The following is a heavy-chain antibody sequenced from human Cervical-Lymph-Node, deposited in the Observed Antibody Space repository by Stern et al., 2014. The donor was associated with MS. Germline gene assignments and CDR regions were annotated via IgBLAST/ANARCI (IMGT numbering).Heavy chain of an antibody. D-gene: IGHD6-19*01. Sequence: VQLVESGGGVVQPGRSLRLSCAALGFTFSSHGMHWVRQAPGKGLEWVAVIWFDGSNEKYASSVKGRVTISRDNSKNTLYLQMNSLRAEDTAVYYCVAYSSGDNINYWGQGTLVTVSS. V-gene: IGHV3-33*01. CDR2: IWFDGSNE. CDR1: GFTFSSHG. J-gene: IGHJ4*02. CDR3: VAYSSGDNINY.